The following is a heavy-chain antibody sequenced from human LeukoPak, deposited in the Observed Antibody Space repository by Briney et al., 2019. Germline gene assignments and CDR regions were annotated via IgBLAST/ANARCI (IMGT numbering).Heavy chain of an antibody. Sequence: ASVKVSCKTSAYTFGMSGICWVRQAPGQGLEWMGWIRPDFRMTYYAQKVQGRVAMTADTSTRTAYLELRSLRSDDTAVYYCARDGPLGYFQDWGQGTLVTVSS. CDR3: ARDGPLGYFQD. V-gene: IGHV1-18*01. CDR1: AYTFGMSG. D-gene: IGHD3-10*01. J-gene: IGHJ1*01. CDR2: IRPDFRMT.